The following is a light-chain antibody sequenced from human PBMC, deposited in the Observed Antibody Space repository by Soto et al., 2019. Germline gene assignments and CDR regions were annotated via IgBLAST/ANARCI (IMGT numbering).Light chain of an antibody. CDR1: SSDVGGYNY. V-gene: IGLV2-14*01. Sequence: QSALAQPASVSVSPGQSIASSCTGTSSDVGGYNYVSWYQQHPGKAPKLLISEVSIRPSGVSDRFSGSKSGNTASLTISGLQTEDEADYYCSSFTSAYTFVFGSGTKSPS. J-gene: IGLJ1*01. CDR2: EVS. CDR3: SSFTSAYTFV.